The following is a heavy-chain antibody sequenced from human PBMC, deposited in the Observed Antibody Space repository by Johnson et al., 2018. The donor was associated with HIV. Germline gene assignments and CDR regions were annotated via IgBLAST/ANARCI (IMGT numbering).Heavy chain of an antibody. CDR3: AKPREVVEWLGAFDI. D-gene: IGHD3-3*01. V-gene: IGHV3-23*04. Sequence: VQLVESGGGLIQPGGSLRLSCAASGFTVSSNYMSWVRQAPGKGMEWISAISGSGGSTYYADSVKGRFTISRDNSKNTLYLQMNSLRAEDTAVYYCAKPREVVEWLGAFDIWGQGTMVTVSS. J-gene: IGHJ3*02. CDR1: GFTVSSNY. CDR2: ISGSGGST.